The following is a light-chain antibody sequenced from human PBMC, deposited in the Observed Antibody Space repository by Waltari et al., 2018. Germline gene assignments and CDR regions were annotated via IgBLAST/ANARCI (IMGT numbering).Light chain of an antibody. CDR1: SGHTSNI. CDR3: QTGGHGTWV. Sequence: LLLSPSTSASASLGASVTIPGTLTSGHTSNIISWHAQPPETGPRYLMKVNGDGSHSKGDEIPDRFSGSSSGDERYLTISSIQSEDEADYYCQTGGHGTWVFGGGTKLTVL. J-gene: IGLJ3*02. CDR2: VNGDGSH. V-gene: IGLV4-69*01.